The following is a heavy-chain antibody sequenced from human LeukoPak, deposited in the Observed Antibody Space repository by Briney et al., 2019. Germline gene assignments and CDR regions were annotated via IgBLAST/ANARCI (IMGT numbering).Heavy chain of an antibody. J-gene: IGHJ6*02. D-gene: IGHD2-8*02. CDR2: INPNSGGT. Sequence: GASVKISCKTSGYTFTGYFMHWVRQAPGQGLEWMGWINPNSGGTNYAQKFQGRVTMTRDTSISTAHMELSSLRSDDTAVYYCAREVLAKNYGMDVWGQGTTVTVSS. CDR3: AREVLAKNYGMDV. CDR1: GYTFTGYF. V-gene: IGHV1-2*02.